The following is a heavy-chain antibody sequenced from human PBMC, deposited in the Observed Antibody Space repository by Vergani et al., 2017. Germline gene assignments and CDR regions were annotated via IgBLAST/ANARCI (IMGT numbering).Heavy chain of an antibody. CDR2: SIRDST. CDR3: AQGLIQLNTISGVAPPPCFDY. D-gene: IGHD3-3*01. J-gene: IGHJ4*02. Sequence: EVQLLESGGGLVQPGGSLTLSCAASGFTFSSYAMNWVRQAPGKGLEWVSGSIRDSTYYAASVKGRFTISSDNSKNTMYLQMNSLRPEDTAVYYCAQGLIQLNTISGVAPPPCFDYWGQGTLVTVSS. V-gene: IGHV3-23*01. CDR1: GFTFSSYA.